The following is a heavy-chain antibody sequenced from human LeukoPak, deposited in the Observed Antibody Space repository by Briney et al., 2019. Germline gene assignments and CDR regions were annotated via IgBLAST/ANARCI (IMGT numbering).Heavy chain of an antibody. V-gene: IGHV4-61*02. CDR3: AREAPTGERAFDI. CDR2: IYTSGST. J-gene: IGHJ3*02. D-gene: IGHD1-1*01. Sequence: SETLSLTCTVSGGSISSGSYYWSWIRQPAGKGLEWIGRIYTSGSTNYNPSLKSRVTISVDTSKNQFSLKLGSVTAADTAVYYCAREAPTGERAFDIWGQGTMVTVSS. CDR1: GGSISSGSYY.